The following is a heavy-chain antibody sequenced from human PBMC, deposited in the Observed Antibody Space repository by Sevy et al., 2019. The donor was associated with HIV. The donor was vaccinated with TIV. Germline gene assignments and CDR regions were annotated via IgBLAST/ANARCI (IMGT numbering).Heavy chain of an antibody. CDR2: ISSSGTII. D-gene: IGHD3-10*01. CDR3: ARDLASGSFFCVYFDD. Sequence: GGSLRLSCAASGLNVSDYFMSWIRQAPGKRPEWVSYISSSGTIIYYADSVKGRFTISRDNAKNSLYLQMNSLRAEDTAIYYCARDLASGSFFCVYFDDWGQGTLVTVSS. V-gene: IGHV3-11*01. J-gene: IGHJ4*02. CDR1: GLNVSDYF.